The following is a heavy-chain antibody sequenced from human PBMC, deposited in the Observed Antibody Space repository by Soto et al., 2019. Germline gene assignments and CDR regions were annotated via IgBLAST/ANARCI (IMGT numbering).Heavy chain of an antibody. CDR1: GYTFTGYY. CDR3: ARFPAVAAYYYDGMDV. CDR2: INPNSGGT. Sequence: ASVKVSCKASGYTFTGYYMHWVRQAPGQGLEWMGWINPNSGGTNYAQKFQGRVTMTRDTSISTAYMELSRLRSDDTAVYYCARFPAVAAYYYDGMDVWGQGTTVTVSS. J-gene: IGHJ6*02. D-gene: IGHD6-19*01. V-gene: IGHV1-2*02.